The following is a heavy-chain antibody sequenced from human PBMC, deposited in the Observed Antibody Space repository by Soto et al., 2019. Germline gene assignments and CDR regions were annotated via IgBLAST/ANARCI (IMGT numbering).Heavy chain of an antibody. CDR2: INTDGSVA. D-gene: IGHD2-21*01. V-gene: IGHV3-74*03. J-gene: IGHJ4*02. CDR3: VRDMQLWRRAS. CDR1: GLTFRSYW. Sequence: EVQLVESGGGLVQPGESLRLSCAASGLTFRSYWMHWVGQAPGKGLVWVSRINTDGSVAMYVDSVKGRFTISRDNAMNTVYLHMKSLRAEGTAVYYCVRDMQLWRRASWVQVTLVTVSS.